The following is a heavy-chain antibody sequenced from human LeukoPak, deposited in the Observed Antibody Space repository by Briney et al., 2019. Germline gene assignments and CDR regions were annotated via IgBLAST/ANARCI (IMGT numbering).Heavy chain of an antibody. CDR1: GFTFSSYG. J-gene: IGHJ1*01. CDR3: AKDREYYDSSGYHFQH. Sequence: GRSLRLSCAASGFTFSSYGMHWVRQAPGKGLGWVAVIWYDGSNKYYADSVKGRFTISRDNSKNTLYLQMNSLRAEDTAVYYCAKDREYYDSSGYHFQHWGQGTLVTVSS. D-gene: IGHD3-22*01. CDR2: IWYDGSNK. V-gene: IGHV3-33*06.